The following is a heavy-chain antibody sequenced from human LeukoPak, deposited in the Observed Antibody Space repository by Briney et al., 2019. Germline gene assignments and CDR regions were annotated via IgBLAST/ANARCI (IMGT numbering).Heavy chain of an antibody. CDR1: GFTFSSYA. V-gene: IGHV3-23*01. CDR3: AKDIRGSGNYGWFDP. D-gene: IGHD3-10*01. Sequence: PGGSLRLSCVASGFTFSSYAMSWVRQAPGKGLEWVSAISDGGGDTYYVDSVRGRFTISRDNSKNTLYLQMNSLRAEDTAVCYCAKDIRGSGNYGWFDPWGQGTLVTVSS. CDR2: ISDGGGDT. J-gene: IGHJ5*02.